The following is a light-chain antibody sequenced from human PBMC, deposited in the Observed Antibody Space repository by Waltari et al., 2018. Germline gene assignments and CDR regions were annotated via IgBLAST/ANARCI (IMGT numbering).Light chain of an antibody. Sequence: QSVLTQPPSVSGAPGQRVTISCTGSSPNIGAGYDVHWYQQLPGTAPKRLIYGNSNRPSGVPDRFSGSKSGTSASLAITGLQAEDEADYYCQSYDSSLSVVFGGGTKLTVL. CDR2: GNS. CDR1: SPNIGAGYD. J-gene: IGLJ2*01. CDR3: QSYDSSLSVV. V-gene: IGLV1-40*01.